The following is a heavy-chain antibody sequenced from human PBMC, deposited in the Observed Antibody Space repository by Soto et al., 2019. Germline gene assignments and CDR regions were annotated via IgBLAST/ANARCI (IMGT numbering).Heavy chain of an antibody. CDR1: GGSSSRGGYY. V-gene: IGHV4-31*03. CDR3: ASSSPENEYYYYGMDV. Sequence: SETLSLTCTVAGGSSSRGGYYWSWIRQHPGKGLEWIGYIYYSGSTYYNPSLKSRVTISVDTSKNQFSLKLSSVTAADTAVYYCASSSPENEYYYYGMDVWGQGTTVTVSS. CDR2: IYYSGST. J-gene: IGHJ6*02. D-gene: IGHD6-13*01.